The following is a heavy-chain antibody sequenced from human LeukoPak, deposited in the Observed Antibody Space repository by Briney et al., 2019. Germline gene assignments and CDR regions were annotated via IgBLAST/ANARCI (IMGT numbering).Heavy chain of an antibody. D-gene: IGHD3-22*01. V-gene: IGHV1-18*01. J-gene: IGHJ4*02. CDR1: GYSFTSYG. Sequence: EASVKVSCKASGYSFTSYGISWVRQAPGQWLEWMGWISAYNGITNYAQKLQGRVTMTTDTSTSTAYMELSSLRSEDTAVYYCARDDSSGYHYKYWGQGTLVTVSS. CDR2: ISAYNGIT. CDR3: ARDDSSGYHYKY.